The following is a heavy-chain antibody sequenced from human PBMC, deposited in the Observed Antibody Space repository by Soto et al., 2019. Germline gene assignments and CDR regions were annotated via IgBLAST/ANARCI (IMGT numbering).Heavy chain of an antibody. D-gene: IGHD3-22*01. Sequence: QVQLVESGGGVVQPGRSLRLSCAGSGFTFRNYGMHWVRHAPGKGLDWVAGIRSDGSNTYYTDSVKGRFTISRDDSKNTLYLQMDSLRVEDTAVYYCARDCDTSGYWSWFDPWGQGPLVTVSS. CDR2: IRSDGSNT. CDR3: ARDCDTSGYWSWFDP. CDR1: GFTFRNYG. V-gene: IGHV3-33*01. J-gene: IGHJ5*02.